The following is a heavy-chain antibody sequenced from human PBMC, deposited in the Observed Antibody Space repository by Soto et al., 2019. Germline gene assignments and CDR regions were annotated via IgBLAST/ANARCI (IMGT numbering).Heavy chain of an antibody. D-gene: IGHD3-10*01. V-gene: IGHV3-23*01. CDR3: AKARPYGSGSYSQTYYLDY. Sequence: EVQLLESGGGLVQPGGSLRLSCAASGFTFSSYAMSWVRQAPGKGLELVSAISGSGGSTYYADSVKGRFTISRDNSKNTLYLQMNSLRAEDTAVYYCAKARPYGSGSYSQTYYLDYWGQGTLFTVAS. CDR2: ISGSGGST. CDR1: GFTFSSYA. J-gene: IGHJ4*02.